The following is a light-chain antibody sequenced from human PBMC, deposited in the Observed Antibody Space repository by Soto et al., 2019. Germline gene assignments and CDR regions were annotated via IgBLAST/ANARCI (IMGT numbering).Light chain of an antibody. CDR3: QQSYSDPRT. Sequence: DIQMTQSPSSMSASVGERVTITCRASQSISNYLNWYQQKPGKAPKLLINAASSLQSGVPSRFSGSGSETDFTLTISSLQPEDSATYYCQQSYSDPRTFGQGPKVEI. CDR2: AAS. V-gene: IGKV1-39*01. J-gene: IGKJ1*01. CDR1: QSISNY.